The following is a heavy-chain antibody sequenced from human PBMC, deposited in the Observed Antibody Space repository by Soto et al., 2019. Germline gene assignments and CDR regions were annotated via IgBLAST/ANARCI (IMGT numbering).Heavy chain of an antibody. V-gene: IGHV3-30*03. Sequence: GGSLRLSCAASGFTFSSYGMHWVRQAPGKGLEWLAVISYDGSNKYYADSVKGRFTISRDNSKNTLYLQMNSLRAEDTAVYYCARGVWVPTIAAAGQAGYFQHWGQGTLVTVSS. CDR2: ISYDGSNK. D-gene: IGHD6-13*01. CDR1: GFTFSSYG. J-gene: IGHJ1*01. CDR3: ARGVWVPTIAAAGQAGYFQH.